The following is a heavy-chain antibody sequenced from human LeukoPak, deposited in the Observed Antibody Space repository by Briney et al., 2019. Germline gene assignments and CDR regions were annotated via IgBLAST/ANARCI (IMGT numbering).Heavy chain of an antibody. Sequence: GESLKISCQGSGYSFTSYWIGWVRQMPGEGLEWMGIIYPADSHPRYSPSFQGRVSISVDKSISTAYLQWSSLKASDTAMYYCTRGYYYFDYWGQGTLVTVSS. V-gene: IGHV5-51*01. J-gene: IGHJ4*02. CDR1: GYSFTSYW. CDR2: IYPADSHP. D-gene: IGHD3-22*01. CDR3: TRGYYYFDY.